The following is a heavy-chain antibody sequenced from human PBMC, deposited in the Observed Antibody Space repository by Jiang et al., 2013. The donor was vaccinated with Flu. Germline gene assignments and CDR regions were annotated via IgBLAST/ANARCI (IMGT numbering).Heavy chain of an antibody. D-gene: IGHD2-21*01. Sequence: VKKPGESLKXSXKGSGYSFTSYWIGWVRQMPGKGLEWMGIIYPGDSDTRYSPSFQGQVTISADKSISTAYLQWSSLKASDTAMYYCARRVAYCGGDCYFDYRGQGTLVTVSS. J-gene: IGHJ4*02. V-gene: IGHV5-51*01. CDR3: ARRVAYCGGDCYFDY. CDR2: IYPGDSDT. CDR1: GYSFTSYW.